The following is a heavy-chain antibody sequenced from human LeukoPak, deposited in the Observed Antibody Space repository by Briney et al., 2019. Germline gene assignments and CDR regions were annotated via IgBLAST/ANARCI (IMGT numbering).Heavy chain of an antibody. J-gene: IGHJ4*02. Sequence: GGSLRLSCAASGFTFSSYAMSWVRQAPGKWLEWVSAISGSGGSTYYADSVKGRFTISRDNSKNTLYLQMNSLRAEDTAVYYCAKDSFQLMVYAAPFDYWGQGTLVTVSS. D-gene: IGHD2-8*01. CDR2: ISGSGGST. V-gene: IGHV3-23*01. CDR1: GFTFSSYA. CDR3: AKDSFQLMVYAAPFDY.